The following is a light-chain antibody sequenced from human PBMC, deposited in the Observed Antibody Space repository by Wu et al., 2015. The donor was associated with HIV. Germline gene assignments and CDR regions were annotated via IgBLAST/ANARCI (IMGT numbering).Light chain of an antibody. Sequence: GERGHPPPAGPVHNVSSDLGWYQQTPGQAPRLLIYSASSRAIGIPARFSGSGSGTDFTLTINNLESEDFAVYYCHQRNSWPQSFGQGTKLEI. CDR3: HQRNSWPQS. CDR2: SAS. J-gene: IGKJ2*03. CDR1: HNVSSD. V-gene: IGKV3-11*01.